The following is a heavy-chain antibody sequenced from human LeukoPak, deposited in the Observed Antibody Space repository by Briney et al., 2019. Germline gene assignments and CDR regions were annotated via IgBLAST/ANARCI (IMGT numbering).Heavy chain of an antibody. CDR1: GYTFASYG. Sequence: GASVKVSCKASGYTFASYGISWVRQAPGQGLERMGWISAYNGNTNYAQKLQGRVTMTTDTSTSTAYMELRSLRSDDTAVYYCARDEYYYGSGSYSWFDPWGQGTLVTVSS. CDR3: ARDEYYYGSGSYSWFDP. J-gene: IGHJ5*02. D-gene: IGHD3-10*01. CDR2: ISAYNGNT. V-gene: IGHV1-18*01.